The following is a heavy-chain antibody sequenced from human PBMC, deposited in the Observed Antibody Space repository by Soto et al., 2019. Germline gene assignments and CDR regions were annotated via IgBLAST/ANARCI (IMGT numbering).Heavy chain of an antibody. CDR2: IIPVFGTT. CDR3: ARDYCDGRGYYSWYFAL. J-gene: IGHJ2*01. D-gene: IGHD3-22*01. Sequence: QVQLVQSGAEVKKPGSSVKVSCRASGGTFSNYAISWVRQAPGQGLEWMGNIIPVFGTTNFARKFLGRVTITADKSTGTAYMELSSLRSEDTAVYYCARDYCDGRGYYSWYFALWGRGTLVTVSS. V-gene: IGHV1-69*06. CDR1: GGTFSNYA.